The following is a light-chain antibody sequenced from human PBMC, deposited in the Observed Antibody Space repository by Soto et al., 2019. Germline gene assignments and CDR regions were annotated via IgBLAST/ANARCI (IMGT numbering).Light chain of an antibody. V-gene: IGKV1-8*01. J-gene: IGKJ4*01. Sequence: AIRMTQSPSSLSASTGDRVTITCRASQGISSYLAWYQQKPGKAPKLLIYAASNLQSGFPSRFSGSGSGTDYTLTISCLQSEDFATYYCQQYYSYPLTFGGGTKVEIK. CDR2: AAS. CDR3: QQYYSYPLT. CDR1: QGISSY.